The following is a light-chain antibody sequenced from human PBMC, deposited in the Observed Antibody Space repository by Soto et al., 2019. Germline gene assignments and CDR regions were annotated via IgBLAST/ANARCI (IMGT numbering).Light chain of an antibody. Sequence: DIQMTQSPSTLAASVGDRVTITCRASQSVSPWLAWYQQKPGKAPKLLIYKTSTLQSGVPSRFSGSGSGTDFTLNISSLQPDDFAPYYCQQYNSSWLTFGGGTKVDIK. CDR1: QSVSPW. V-gene: IGKV1-5*03. CDR2: KTS. J-gene: IGKJ4*01. CDR3: QQYNSSWLT.